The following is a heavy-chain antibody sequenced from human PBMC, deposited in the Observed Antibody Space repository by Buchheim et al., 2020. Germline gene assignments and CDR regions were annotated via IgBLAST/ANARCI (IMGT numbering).Heavy chain of an antibody. J-gene: IGHJ4*02. V-gene: IGHV4-39*01. CDR1: GGSISSSSFY. CDR3: ASGWNAIDY. D-gene: IGHD1-1*01. CDR2: LYNSGST. Sequence: QLQLQESGPGLVKPSETLSLTCNVSGGSISSSSFYWGWMRQPPGKGLEWIGSLYNSGSTYYNSSLKSRVTISVQTSKNQFSLRLTSGTAADTAVYYCASGWNAIDYWGQGTL.